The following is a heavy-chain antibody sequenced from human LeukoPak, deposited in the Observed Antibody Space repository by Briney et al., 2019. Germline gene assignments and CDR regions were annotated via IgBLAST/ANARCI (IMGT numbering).Heavy chain of an antibody. CDR3: ARDLLMKPYYYYGMDV. CDR2: ISSSSSYI. V-gene: IGHV3-21*01. Sequence: PGGSLRLSCAASGFTFSSYSMNWVRQAPGKGLEWVSSISSSSSYIYYADSVKGRFTISRDNANNSLYLQMNSLRAEDTAVYYCARDLLMKPYYYYGMDVWGQGTTVTVSS. CDR1: GFTFSSYS. D-gene: IGHD3-16*01. J-gene: IGHJ6*02.